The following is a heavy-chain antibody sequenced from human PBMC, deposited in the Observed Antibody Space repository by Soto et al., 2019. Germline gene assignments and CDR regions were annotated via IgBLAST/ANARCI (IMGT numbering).Heavy chain of an antibody. Sequence: PGGSLRLSCAASGFTFSSYAMSWVRQAPGKGLEWVSAISGSGGSTYYADSVKGRFTISRDNSKNTLYLQMNSLRAEDTAVYYCARDPGYCSGGSCYLGLSWFDPWGQGTLVTVSS. CDR2: ISGSGGST. V-gene: IGHV3-23*01. J-gene: IGHJ5*02. CDR1: GFTFSSYA. D-gene: IGHD2-15*01. CDR3: ARDPGYCSGGSCYLGLSWFDP.